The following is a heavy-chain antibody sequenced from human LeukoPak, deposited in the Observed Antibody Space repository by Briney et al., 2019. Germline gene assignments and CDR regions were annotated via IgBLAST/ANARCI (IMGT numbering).Heavy chain of an antibody. J-gene: IGHJ4*02. V-gene: IGHV4-39*07. CDR2: IYYSGST. Sequence: SETLSLTCTVSGGSISSGSYYWGWIRQPPGKGLEWIGSIYYSGSTYYNPSLKSRVTISVDTSKNQFSLRLSSVTAADTAVYYCARGYVAVAASFDYWGQGTLVTVSS. D-gene: IGHD6-19*01. CDR1: GGSISSGSYY. CDR3: ARGYVAVAASFDY.